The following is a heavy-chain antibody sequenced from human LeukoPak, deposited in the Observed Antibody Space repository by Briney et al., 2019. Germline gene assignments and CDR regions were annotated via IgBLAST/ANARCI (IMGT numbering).Heavy chain of an antibody. CDR3: ARTGYSSGWYVY. CDR1: GGSISSSNW. CDR2: IYHSGST. D-gene: IGHD6-19*01. J-gene: IGHJ4*02. Sequence: SETLSLTCAVSGGSISSSNWWSWVRQPPGKGLEWIGEIYHSGSTNYNPSLKSRVTISVDTSKNQFSLKLSSVTAADTAVYYCARTGYSSGWYVYWGQGTLVTVSS. V-gene: IGHV4-4*02.